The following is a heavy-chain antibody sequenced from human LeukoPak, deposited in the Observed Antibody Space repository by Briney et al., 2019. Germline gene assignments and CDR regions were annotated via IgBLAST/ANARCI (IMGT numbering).Heavy chain of an antibody. J-gene: IGHJ4*02. Sequence: GGSLRLSCAASGCTFISYEMNWVRQAPGKGLEWVSYISSSGSTIYYADSVKGRFTISIDNAKNSLYLQMNNLRAEDTAVYCCARELHYGGNSSRGQGTLVTVSS. CDR1: GCTFISYE. D-gene: IGHD4-23*01. CDR3: ARELHYGGNSS. V-gene: IGHV3-48*03. CDR2: ISSSGSTI.